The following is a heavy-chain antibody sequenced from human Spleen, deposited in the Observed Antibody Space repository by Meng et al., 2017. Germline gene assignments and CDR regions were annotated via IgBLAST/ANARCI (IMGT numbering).Heavy chain of an antibody. V-gene: IGHV1-69*13. D-gene: IGHD3-10*01. CDR3: ARIQYGSGSYYSDY. CDR2: IIPIFGTA. J-gene: IGHJ4*02. CDR1: GYTFTSYG. Sequence: QVHLVKSEAGVKKPGASVKVSCKASGYTFTSYGISWVRQAPGQGLEWMGGIIPIFGTANYAQKFQGRVTITADESTSTAYMELSSLRSEDTAVYYCARIQYGSGSYYSDYWGQGTLVTVSS.